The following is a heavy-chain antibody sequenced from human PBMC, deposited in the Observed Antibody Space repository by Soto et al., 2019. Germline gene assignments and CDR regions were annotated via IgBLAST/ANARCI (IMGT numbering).Heavy chain of an antibody. J-gene: IGHJ6*02. Sequence: EVQLVESGGGLVQPGGSLRLSCAASGLIFSDYHMDWVRQAPGKGLEWVGRIRRKANSYTTEYAASVKGRFTISRDDSTTSLYLQMNFLKTDVTAVYYFSMLVGWSGVSNDMDVWGQGTTVTVSS. CDR3: SMLVGWSGVSNDMDV. D-gene: IGHD6-19*01. CDR2: IRRKANSYTT. CDR1: GLIFSDYH. V-gene: IGHV3-72*01.